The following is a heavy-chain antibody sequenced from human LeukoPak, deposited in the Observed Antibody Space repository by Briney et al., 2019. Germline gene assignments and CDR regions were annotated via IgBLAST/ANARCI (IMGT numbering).Heavy chain of an antibody. CDR1: GYTFTGYY. CDR3: AKLQYFDFWSAPGN. V-gene: IGHV1-2*02. D-gene: IGHD3-3*01. CDR2: INPNSGGT. J-gene: IGHJ4*02. Sequence: AASVKVSCKASGYTFTGYYMHWVRQAPGQGLEWMGWINPNSGGTNYAQKFQGRVTMTRDTSISTAYMELSRLRSDDTAVYYCAKLQYFDFWSAPGNWGQGTLVIVSS.